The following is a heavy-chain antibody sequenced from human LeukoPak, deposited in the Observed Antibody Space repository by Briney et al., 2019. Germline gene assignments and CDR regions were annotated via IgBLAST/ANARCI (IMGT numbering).Heavy chain of an antibody. J-gene: IGHJ4*02. Sequence: SETLSLTCTVSGGSISSSSYYWGWIRQPPGKGLEWIGSIYYSGSTYYNPSLKSRVTISVDTSKNQFSLKLSSVTAADTAVYYCAVRNQLGYSSLHWGQGTLVTVSS. CDR3: AVRNQLGYSSLH. D-gene: IGHD6-13*01. CDR2: IYYSGST. V-gene: IGHV4-39*01. CDR1: GGSISSSSYY.